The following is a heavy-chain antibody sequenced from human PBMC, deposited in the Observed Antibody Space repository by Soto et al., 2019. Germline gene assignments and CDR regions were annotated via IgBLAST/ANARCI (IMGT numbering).Heavy chain of an antibody. V-gene: IGHV4-39*01. Sequence: QLQLQESGPGLVKPSETLSLPCTVSGGSISSSSYYWGWIRQPPGKGLEWIGSIYYSGSTYHNPSLKSRVTISGDTCMNQCSLKMSSVTAAATAVYYCARHNLVVAATLPSFGFGYWGQGTLVTVSS. D-gene: IGHD2-15*01. CDR2: IYYSGST. CDR3: ARHNLVVAATLPSFGFGY. J-gene: IGHJ4*02. CDR1: GGSISSSSYY.